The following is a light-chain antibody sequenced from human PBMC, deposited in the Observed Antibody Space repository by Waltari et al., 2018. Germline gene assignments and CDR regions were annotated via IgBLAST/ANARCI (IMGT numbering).Light chain of an antibody. V-gene: IGKV4-1*01. CDR1: QSVLYSSNNKNY. J-gene: IGKJ3*01. CDR3: QQYYNTPST. Sequence: DIVMTQSPDSLAVSLGERATFNCTSSQSVLYSSNNKNYLAWYQQNPGQPPKLLIYWASIREAGVPDRFSGSGSGTEFTLTINSLQAEDVAVYYCQQYYNTPSTFGPGTKVDIK. CDR2: WAS.